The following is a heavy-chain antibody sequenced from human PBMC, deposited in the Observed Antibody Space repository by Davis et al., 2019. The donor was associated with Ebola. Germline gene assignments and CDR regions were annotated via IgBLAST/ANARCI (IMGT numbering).Heavy chain of an antibody. V-gene: IGHV3-23*01. J-gene: IGHJ3*02. CDR2: ISGSGGST. CDR1: GFTFSSYG. D-gene: IGHD5-18*01. CDR3: ARGGDTAMSDAFDI. Sequence: PGGSLRPSCAAPGFTFSSYGTHWVRQAPGKGLDWVSAISGSGGSTYYADSSKGRFTISRDNSKNTLYLQMNSLRAEDPAVYYCARGGDTAMSDAFDIWGQGTMVTVSS.